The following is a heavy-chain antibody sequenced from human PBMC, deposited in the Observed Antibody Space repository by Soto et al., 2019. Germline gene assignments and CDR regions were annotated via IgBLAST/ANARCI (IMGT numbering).Heavy chain of an antibody. Sequence: SETLSLTCTVSGGSISSGDYYWSWIRQPPGKGLEWIGYIYYSGSTYYNPSLKSRVTISVDTSKNQFSLKLSSVTAADTAVYYCARASYYYGSGSYYNGFDYWGQGTLVTVS. J-gene: IGHJ4*02. V-gene: IGHV4-30-4*01. D-gene: IGHD3-10*01. CDR2: IYYSGST. CDR3: ARASYYYGSGSYYNGFDY. CDR1: GGSISSGDYY.